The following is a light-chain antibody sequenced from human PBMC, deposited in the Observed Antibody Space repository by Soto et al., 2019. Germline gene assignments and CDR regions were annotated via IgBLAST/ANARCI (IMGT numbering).Light chain of an antibody. CDR2: KNN. V-gene: IGLV1-47*01. J-gene: IGLJ7*01. CDR1: SSNIGNFY. Sequence: QLVLTQPPSASGTPGQRVTISCSGSSSNIGNFYVYWYQQLPGTAPKLLIYKNNQRPLGVPDRFSVSKSGTSASLAISVLRSEDEADYYCAAWDDSLSGPGVFGGGTQLTVL. CDR3: AAWDDSLSGPGV.